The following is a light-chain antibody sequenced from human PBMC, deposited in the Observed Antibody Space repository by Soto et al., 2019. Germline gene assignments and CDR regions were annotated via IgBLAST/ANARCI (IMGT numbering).Light chain of an antibody. CDR2: GAS. J-gene: IGKJ1*01. CDR3: QQYGSSPPTT. CDR1: QSVSSSH. V-gene: IGKV3-20*01. Sequence: EIVLTQSPGTLSLSPGESATLSCRPSQSVSSSHLAWYPQKPGQAPRLLIYGASSRATGIPDKFSGSGSGTDFTLTINRLEPEDFAVYYCQQYGSSPPTTVGQGTKVEIK.